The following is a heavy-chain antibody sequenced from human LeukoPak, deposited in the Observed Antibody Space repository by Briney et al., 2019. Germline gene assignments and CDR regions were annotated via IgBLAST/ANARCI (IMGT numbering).Heavy chain of an antibody. CDR1: GFTFSSYE. J-gene: IGHJ5*02. CDR3: ARVKGGCGAFDP. D-gene: IGHD5-12*01. V-gene: IGHV3-48*03. Sequence: GGSLRLSCAASGFTFSSYEMNWVRPAPGKGLEWVSYISSSGSTIYYADSVKGRFTISRDNAKNSLYLQMNSLSAEDTAVYYCARVKGGCGAFDPWGQGTLVTVSS. CDR2: ISSSGSTI.